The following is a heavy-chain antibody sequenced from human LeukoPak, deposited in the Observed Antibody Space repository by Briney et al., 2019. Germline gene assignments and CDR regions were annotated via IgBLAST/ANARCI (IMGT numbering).Heavy chain of an antibody. V-gene: IGHV4-59*01. J-gene: IGHJ5*02. D-gene: IGHD1-7*01. CDR1: GASITSYQ. CDR3: VRNWNYGNWFDP. CDR2: FYYSGSA. Sequence: SETLSLTCTVSGASITSYQWSWIRQPPGKGLEWIGHFYYSGSANYNPSLKSRVTISVDTSRNQFSLKLRSVTAADTAVYYCVRNWNYGNWFDPWGQGTLVTVSS.